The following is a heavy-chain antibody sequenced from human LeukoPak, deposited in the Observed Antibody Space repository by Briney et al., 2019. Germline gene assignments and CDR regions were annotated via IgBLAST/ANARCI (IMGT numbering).Heavy chain of an antibody. J-gene: IGHJ5*02. CDR2: INPSGGST. D-gene: IGHD3-10*01. Sequence: ASVKVSCKASGYTFTSYYMHWVRQAPGQGLEWMGIINPSGGSTSYAQKFQGRVTMTRDMSTSTVYMELSSLRSEDTAVYYCARVMVVRGVIFWWFDPWGQGTLVTASS. V-gene: IGHV1-46*01. CDR1: GYTFTSYY. CDR3: ARVMVVRGVIFWWFDP.